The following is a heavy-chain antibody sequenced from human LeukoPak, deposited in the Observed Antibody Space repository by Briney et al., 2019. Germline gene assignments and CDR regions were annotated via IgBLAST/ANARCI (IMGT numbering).Heavy chain of an antibody. CDR2: IFYSGST. CDR3: ARTNAFDI. Sequence: ASETLSLTCTVAAGSISNYHWSWIRHPPGKGLEWVGCIFYSGSTYYNPSLKSRVTISVDASKNQFSLRLSSVTAADTAVYYCARTNAFDIWGQGTMVTVSS. J-gene: IGHJ3*02. CDR1: AGSISNYH. V-gene: IGHV4-59*08.